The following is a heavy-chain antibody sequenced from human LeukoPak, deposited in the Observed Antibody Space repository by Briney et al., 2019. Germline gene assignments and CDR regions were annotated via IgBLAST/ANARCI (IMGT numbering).Heavy chain of an antibody. J-gene: IGHJ4*02. CDR3: ARHRGYYDSSGYLSPFSFDY. Sequence: PSETLSLTCTVPGGSISSSSYYWGWIRQPPGKGLEWIGSIYYSGSTYYNPSLKSRVTISVDTSKNQFSLKLSSVTAADTAVYYCARHRGYYDSSGYLSPFSFDYWGQGTLVTVSS. CDR1: GGSISSSSYY. D-gene: IGHD3-22*01. CDR2: IYYSGST. V-gene: IGHV4-39*01.